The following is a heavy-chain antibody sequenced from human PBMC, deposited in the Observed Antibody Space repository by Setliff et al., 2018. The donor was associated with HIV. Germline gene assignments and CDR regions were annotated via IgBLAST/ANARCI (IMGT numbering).Heavy chain of an antibody. D-gene: IGHD3-22*01. V-gene: IGHV3-48*03. CDR3: AREGSSGYTGWFDS. CDR1: GFTFSRFD. CDR2: IDSSSETK. J-gene: IGHJ5*01. Sequence: GGSLRLSCAASGFTFSRFDMNWVRQVPGKGLEWVAYIDSSSETKYYADSVKGRFSISRDNARNSLFLQMYNLRVEDTAVYYCAREGSSGYTGWFDSWGQGTLVTVSS.